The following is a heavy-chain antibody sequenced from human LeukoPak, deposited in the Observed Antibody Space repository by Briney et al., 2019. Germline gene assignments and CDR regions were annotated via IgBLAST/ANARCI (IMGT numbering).Heavy chain of an antibody. CDR3: ARGDWFDP. CDR2: IYYSGST. Sequence: SETLSLTCTVSGGSISSGGYYWSWIRQHPGKGLEWIGYIYYSGSTYYNPSLKSQVTMSVDTSKNQFSLKLNSVTAADTAVYYCARGDWFDPWGQGTLVTVSS. V-gene: IGHV4-31*01. CDR1: GGSISSGGYY. J-gene: IGHJ5*02.